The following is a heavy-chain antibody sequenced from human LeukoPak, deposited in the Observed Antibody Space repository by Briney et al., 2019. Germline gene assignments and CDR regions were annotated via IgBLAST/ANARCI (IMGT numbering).Heavy chain of an antibody. CDR3: AKESDYDSPAGAFDI. D-gene: IGHD3-22*01. V-gene: IGHV3-53*01. CDR1: GFTVSSNY. Sequence: GGSLRLSCAASGFTVSSNYMSWVRQAPGKGLEWVSVIYSGGSTYYADSVKGRFTISRDNSKNTLYLQMNSLRAEDTAVYYCAKESDYDSPAGAFDIWGQGTMVTVSS. J-gene: IGHJ3*02. CDR2: IYSGGST.